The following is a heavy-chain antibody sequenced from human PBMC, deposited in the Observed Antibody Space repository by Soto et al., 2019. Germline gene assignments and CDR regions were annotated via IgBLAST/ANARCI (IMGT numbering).Heavy chain of an antibody. CDR3: TRRMAAVGNYYYYMDV. Sequence: HPGGSLRLSCAASGFTFSGSAMHWVRQASGKGLEWVGRIRSKANSYATAYAASVKGRFTISRDDSKNTAYLQMNSLKTEDTAVYYCTRRMAAVGNYYYYMDVWGKGTTVTVSS. V-gene: IGHV3-73*01. D-gene: IGHD2-15*01. J-gene: IGHJ6*03. CDR1: GFTFSGSA. CDR2: IRSKANSYAT.